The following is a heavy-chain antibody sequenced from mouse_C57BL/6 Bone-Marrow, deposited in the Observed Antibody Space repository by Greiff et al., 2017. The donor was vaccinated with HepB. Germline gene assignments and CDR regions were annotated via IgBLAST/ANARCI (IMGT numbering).Heavy chain of an antibody. CDR1: GYSITSGYY. CDR3: ARSYYCGGDY. V-gene: IGHV3-6*01. Sequence: VQLKESGPGLVKPSPSLSLTCSVTGYSITSGYYWNWIRQFPGNKLEWMGYISYDGNNNYNPSLKNRISITRYTSKNQFFLKLNSVTTEDTATYYCARSYYCGGDYWGQGTTLTGSS. D-gene: IGHD1-1*01. J-gene: IGHJ2*01. CDR2: ISYDGNN.